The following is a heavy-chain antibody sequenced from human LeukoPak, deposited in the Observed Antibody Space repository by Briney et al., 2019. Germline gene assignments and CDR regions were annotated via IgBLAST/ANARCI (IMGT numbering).Heavy chain of an antibody. CDR3: ARDRGYSSGWPNFDY. CDR1: GFTFSSYA. Sequence: GGSLRLSCAASGFTFSSYAMHWVRQAPGKGLEWVAVISYDGGNKYYADSVKGRFTISRDNSKNTLYLQMNSLRAEDTAVYYCARDRGYSSGWPNFDYWGQGTLVTVSS. D-gene: IGHD6-19*01. J-gene: IGHJ4*02. V-gene: IGHV3-30*04. CDR2: ISYDGGNK.